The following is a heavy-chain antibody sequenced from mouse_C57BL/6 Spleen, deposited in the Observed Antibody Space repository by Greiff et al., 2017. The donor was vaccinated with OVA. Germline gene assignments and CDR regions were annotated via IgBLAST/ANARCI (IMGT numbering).Heavy chain of an antibody. J-gene: IGHJ2*01. Sequence: VQLQQSGPELVKPGASVKISCKASGYAFSSSWMNWVKQRPGKGLEWIGRIYPGDGDTNYNGKFKGKATLTADKSSSTAYMQLSSLTSEDSAVYFCARVGFPDFDYWGQGTTLTVSS. CDR3: ARVGFPDFDY. CDR1: GYAFSSSW. V-gene: IGHV1-82*01. CDR2: IYPGDGDT.